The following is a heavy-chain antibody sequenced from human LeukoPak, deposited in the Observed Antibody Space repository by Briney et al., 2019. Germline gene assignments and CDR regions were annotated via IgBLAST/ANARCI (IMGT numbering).Heavy chain of an antibody. Sequence: GGSLRLSCAASGFTFSGSAMHWVRQASGKGLEWVGRIRSKANSYATAYAASVKGRFTISRDDSKNTAYLQMNSLKTEDTAVYYCTRPALRGSTSCYGDWGQGTLVTVSS. V-gene: IGHV3-73*01. D-gene: IGHD2-2*01. J-gene: IGHJ4*02. CDR1: GFTFSGSA. CDR3: TRPALRGSTSCYGD. CDR2: IRSKANSYAT.